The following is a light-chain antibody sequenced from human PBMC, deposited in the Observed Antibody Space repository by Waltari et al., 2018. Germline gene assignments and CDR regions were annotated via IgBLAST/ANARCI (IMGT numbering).Light chain of an antibody. Sequence: DVVMTQTPLSLSVTPGQPASISCKSSQSLLHSDGKTYLYWYLQKPGQSPQLLIYEGSRRFSGVSDRFSGSGSGTDFTLKISRVEAEDGGVYYCMQGIHLPWTFGQGTKVEIK. V-gene: IGKV2-29*02. CDR3: MQGIHLPWT. J-gene: IGKJ1*01. CDR2: EGS. CDR1: QSLLHSDGKTY.